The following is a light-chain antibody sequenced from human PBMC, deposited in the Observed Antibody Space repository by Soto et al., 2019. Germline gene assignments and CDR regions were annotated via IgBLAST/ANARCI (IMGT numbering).Light chain of an antibody. V-gene: IGKV3-15*01. Sequence: IVMTQSPATLSVAPGGRVPFSCRASQGISKKVAWYQHKPGQAPRLLISAVSTGATGVPARFSGSGSGTEFTLTINSLQSEDCATYYCQQYHTWPVTFGGGTKVDIK. J-gene: IGKJ4*01. CDR2: AVS. CDR3: QQYHTWPVT. CDR1: QGISKK.